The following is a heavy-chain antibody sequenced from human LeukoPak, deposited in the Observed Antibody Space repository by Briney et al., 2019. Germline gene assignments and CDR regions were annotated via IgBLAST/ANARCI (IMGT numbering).Heavy chain of an antibody. CDR2: ISSSSSYI. CDR3: ARDTSSVIGNYFDY. D-gene: IGHD2-21*01. J-gene: IGHJ4*02. V-gene: IGHV3-21*01. CDR1: GFTFSSYS. Sequence: GGSLRLSCAASGFTFSSYSMNWVRQAPGKGLEWVSSISSSSSYIYYADSVKGRFTISRDNAKNSLYLQMNSLRAEDTAVYYCARDTSSVIGNYFDYWGQGTLVTVSS.